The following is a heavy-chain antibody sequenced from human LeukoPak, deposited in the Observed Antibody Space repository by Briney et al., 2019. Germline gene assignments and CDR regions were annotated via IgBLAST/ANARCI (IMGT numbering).Heavy chain of an antibody. D-gene: IGHD3-22*01. CDR2: ISSNGGTT. CDR3: ATGYDSSGDYQY. Sequence: GGSLRLSCAASGFTFSNYGLHWVRKAPGKGLEYVSAISSNGGTTYYANSVKGRFTISRDNSKNTLYLQMGSLRAEDVAVYYCATGYDSSGDYQYWGQGTLVTVSS. J-gene: IGHJ4*02. V-gene: IGHV3-64*01. CDR1: GFTFSNYG.